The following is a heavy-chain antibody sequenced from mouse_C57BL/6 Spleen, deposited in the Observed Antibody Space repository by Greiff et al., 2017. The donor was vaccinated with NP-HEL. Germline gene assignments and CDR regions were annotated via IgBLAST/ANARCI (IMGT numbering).Heavy chain of an antibody. CDR3: TTGGNSYYAMDY. J-gene: IGHJ4*01. Sequence: QVQLKESGAELVRPGASVTLSCKASGYTFTDYEMHWVKQTPVHGLEWIGAIDPETGGTAYNQKFKGKAILTADKSSSTAYMELRSLTSEDSAVYYCTTGGNSYYAMDYWGQGTSVTVSS. CDR1: GYTFTDYE. CDR2: IDPETGGT. V-gene: IGHV1-15*01.